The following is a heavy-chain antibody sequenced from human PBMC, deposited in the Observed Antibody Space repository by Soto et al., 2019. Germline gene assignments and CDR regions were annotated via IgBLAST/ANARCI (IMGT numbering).Heavy chain of an antibody. D-gene: IGHD3-10*01. CDR2: IDGSGGIT. CDR3: VKNSGWFNT. J-gene: IGHJ5*02. CDR1: GFTFGTTD. Sequence: QLLQSGGGLVQPGGSLTLSCAASGFTFGTTDMSWVRQVPGEGLEWVSTIDGSGGITYYADSVKGRFTISRDNSRNTVYLQMNSLRGDDTALYYCVKNSGWFNTWGQGALVTVSS. V-gene: IGHV3-23*01.